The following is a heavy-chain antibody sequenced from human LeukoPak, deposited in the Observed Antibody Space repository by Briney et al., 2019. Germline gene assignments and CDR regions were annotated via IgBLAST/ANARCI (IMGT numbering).Heavy chain of an antibody. J-gene: IGHJ4*02. D-gene: IGHD6-13*01. V-gene: IGHV4-39*07. CDR2: IYYSGST. CDR1: GGSISSSSYY. Sequence: TSETLSLTCTVSGGSISSSSYYWGWIRQPPGKGLEWIGSIYYSGSTYYNPSLKSRVTISVDTSKNQFSLKLSSVTAADTAVYYCARDSHAWYGQYYFDFWGQGALVTVSS. CDR3: ARDSHAWYGQYYFDF.